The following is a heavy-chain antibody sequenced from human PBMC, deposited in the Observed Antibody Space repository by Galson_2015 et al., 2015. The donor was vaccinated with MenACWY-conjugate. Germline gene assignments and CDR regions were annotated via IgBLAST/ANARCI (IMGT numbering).Heavy chain of an antibody. CDR2: ISNTGGLT. J-gene: IGHJ2*01. D-gene: IGHD3-10*01. Sequence: SLRLSCAASGFPFSNHGMSWVRQAPGKGMEWVSSISNTGGLTYYADSVRGRFTSSRDNSKNTLYLQLNSLSAGDTAMYYCAKIGKTGNWYF. CDR1: GFPFSNHG. CDR3: AKIGKTGNWYF. V-gene: IGHV3-23*01.